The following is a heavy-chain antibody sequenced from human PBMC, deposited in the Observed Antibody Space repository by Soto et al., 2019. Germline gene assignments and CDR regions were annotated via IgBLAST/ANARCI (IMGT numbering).Heavy chain of an antibody. CDR2: TNAGNGNT. Sequence: ASVKVSCKASGYTFTSYAMHWVRQAPGQRLEWMGWTNAGNGNTKYSQKFQGRVTITRDTSASTAYMELSSLRSEDTAVYYCARSIQLWQPLYYFDYWGQGTLVTVSS. D-gene: IGHD5-18*01. J-gene: IGHJ4*02. V-gene: IGHV1-3*01. CDR1: GYTFTSYA. CDR3: ARSIQLWQPLYYFDY.